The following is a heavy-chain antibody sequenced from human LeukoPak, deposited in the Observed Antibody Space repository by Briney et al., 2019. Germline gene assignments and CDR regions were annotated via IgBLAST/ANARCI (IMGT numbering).Heavy chain of an antibody. CDR3: ARQTGAYSSGWYFDY. D-gene: IGHD6-19*01. Sequence: SETLSLTCAVSGGSINSYYWSWIRQPPGKGLEWIGYIYYSGSTNYNPSLKSRVTISLDTSKNQFSLKLRSVSAADTAVYYCARQTGAYSSGWYFDYWGQGTLVTVSS. J-gene: IGHJ4*02. V-gene: IGHV4-59*08. CDR1: GGSINSYY. CDR2: IYYSGST.